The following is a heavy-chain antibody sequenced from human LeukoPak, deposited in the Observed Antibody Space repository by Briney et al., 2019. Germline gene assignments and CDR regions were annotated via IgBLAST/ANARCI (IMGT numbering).Heavy chain of an antibody. CDR3: ARWRYSGSSGWFDT. CDR2: VYYSGST. Sequence: SETLSLTCTVSGGSISSLYWSWIRQPPGKGLEWIGSVYYSGSTSYNPSLKSPVAISLDTSNNQFSLRLSSVTAADTAVYYCARWRYSGSSGWFDTWGQGTLVTVSS. CDR1: GGSISSLY. V-gene: IGHV4-59*08. J-gene: IGHJ5*02. D-gene: IGHD6-6*01.